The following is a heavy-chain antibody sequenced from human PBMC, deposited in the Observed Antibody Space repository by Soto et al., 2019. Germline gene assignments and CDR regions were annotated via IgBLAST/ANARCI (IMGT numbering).Heavy chain of an antibody. D-gene: IGHD2-15*01. V-gene: IGHV4-34*01. J-gene: IGHJ4*02. CDR1: GGSFSGYY. CDR2: INHSGST. CDR3: ARSWWLPQFDY. Sequence: SETLSLTCAVCGGSFSGYYWSWIRQPPGKGLEWIGEINHSGSTNYNPSLKSRVTISVDTSKNQFSLKLSSVTAADTAVYYCARSWWLPQFDYWGQGTLLTVSS.